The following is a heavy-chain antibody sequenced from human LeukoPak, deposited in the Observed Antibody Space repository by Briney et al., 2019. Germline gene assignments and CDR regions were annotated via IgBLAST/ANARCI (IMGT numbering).Heavy chain of an antibody. D-gene: IGHD3-10*01. Sequence: PGGSLRLSCAASGFTFSSYWMSWVRQAPGKGLEWVANIKKDASEKHYVDSVRGRFTISRDNANNSLYLQMNSLRAEDTAVYYCVGGPGYWGQGTLVTVSS. J-gene: IGHJ4*02. CDR1: GFTFSSYW. CDR3: VGGPGY. CDR2: IKKDASEK. V-gene: IGHV3-7*01.